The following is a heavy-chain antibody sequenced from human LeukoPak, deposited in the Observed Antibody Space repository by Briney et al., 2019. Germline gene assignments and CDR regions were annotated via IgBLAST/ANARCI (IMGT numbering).Heavy chain of an antibody. Sequence: TGGSLRLSCAASGFTFSDYYMSWIRQAPGKGLEWVANIKQDGSEKYYVDSVKGRFTISRDNAKNSLYLQMNSLRAEDTAVYYCARDWKGAPPNWFDPWGQGTLVTVSS. CDR1: GFTFSDYY. V-gene: IGHV3-7*01. J-gene: IGHJ5*02. CDR2: IKQDGSEK. D-gene: IGHD1-1*01. CDR3: ARDWKGAPPNWFDP.